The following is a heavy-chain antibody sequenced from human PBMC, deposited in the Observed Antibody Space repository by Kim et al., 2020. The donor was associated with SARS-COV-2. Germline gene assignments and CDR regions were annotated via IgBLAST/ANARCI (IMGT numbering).Heavy chain of an antibody. V-gene: IGHV1-69*13. J-gene: IGHJ6*02. CDR3: ARLRGYSYGFDYYYYGMDV. CDR1: GGTFSSYA. D-gene: IGHD5-18*01. CDR2: IIPIFGTA. Sequence: SVKVSCKASGGTFSSYAISWVRQAPGQGLEWMGGIIPIFGTANYAQKFQGRVTITADESTSTAYMELSSLRSEDTAVYYCARLRGYSYGFDYYYYGMDVWGQGTTVTVSS.